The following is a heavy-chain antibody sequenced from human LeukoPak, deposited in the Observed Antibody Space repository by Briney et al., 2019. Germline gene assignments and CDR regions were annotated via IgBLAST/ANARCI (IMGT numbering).Heavy chain of an antibody. D-gene: IGHD4-17*01. CDR1: GYTFTSYY. J-gene: IGHJ6*02. V-gene: IGHV1-69*06. Sequence: SVKVSCKASGYTFTSYYMHWVRQAPGQGLEWMGGIIPIFGTANYAQKFQGRVTITADKSTSTAYMELSSLRSEDTAVYYCARGYGDFLSYYYYGMDVWGQGTTVTVSS. CDR2: IIPIFGTA. CDR3: ARGYGDFLSYYYYGMDV.